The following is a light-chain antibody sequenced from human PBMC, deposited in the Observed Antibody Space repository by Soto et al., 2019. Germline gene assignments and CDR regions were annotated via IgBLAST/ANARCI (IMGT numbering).Light chain of an antibody. V-gene: IGKV3-20*01. CDR2: GAS. CDR1: QTISSNS. CDR3: QQYGSSPRT. Sequence: EIVLTQSPGTLSLSPGERATLSCRASQTISSNSLAWYQQKPGQAPRLLISGASSRATGIPDRFSGSGPGTDFTLTISRLEPEDFAVYYCQQYGSSPRTFGQGTKVDIK. J-gene: IGKJ1*01.